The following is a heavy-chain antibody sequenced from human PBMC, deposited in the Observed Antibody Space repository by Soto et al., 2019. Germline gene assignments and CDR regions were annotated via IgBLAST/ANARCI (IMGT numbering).Heavy chain of an antibody. J-gene: IGHJ3*02. Sequence: GGSLRLSCAASGFTSSSYWMSWVRHAPGKGLEWVSAISGSGGSTYYADSVKGRFTISRDNSKNTLYLQMNSLRAEDTAVYYCANLVYQLLNDAFDIWGQRTMVTVSS. D-gene: IGHD2-2*01. CDR2: ISGSGGST. V-gene: IGHV3-23*01. CDR1: GFTSSSYW. CDR3: ANLVYQLLNDAFDI.